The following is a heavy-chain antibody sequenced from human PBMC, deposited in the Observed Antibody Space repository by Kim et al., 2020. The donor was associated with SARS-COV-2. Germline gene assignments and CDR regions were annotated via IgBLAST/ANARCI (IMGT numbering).Heavy chain of an antibody. D-gene: IGHD6-25*01. CDR2: ISYDGNNQ. J-gene: IGHJ3*01. CDR1: GFTLSSYA. CDR3: ARIKAAASTGDAFDV. Sequence: GGSLRLSCVASGFTLSSYAMHWVRQAPGKGLEWLAIISYDGNNQYYADSVRGRFTISRDISKNTLFLQMNSLRGDDTSTYYCARIKAAASTGDAFDVWGQAQMVSVSS. V-gene: IGHV3-30*04.